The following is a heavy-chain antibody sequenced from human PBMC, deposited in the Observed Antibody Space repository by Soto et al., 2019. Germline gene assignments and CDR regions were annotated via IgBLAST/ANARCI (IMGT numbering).Heavy chain of an antibody. D-gene: IGHD3-10*01. J-gene: IGHJ6*03. CDR1: GFTFSSYS. CDR2: ISSSSSTI. CDR3: ASSKTDGSGSQWKGYYYYMDV. Sequence: GGSLRLSCAASGFTFSSYSMNWVRQAPGKGLEWVSYISSSSSTIYYADSVKGRFTISRDNAKNSLYLQMNSLRAEDTAVYYCASSKTDGSGSQWKGYYYYMDVWGKGTTVTVSS. V-gene: IGHV3-48*01.